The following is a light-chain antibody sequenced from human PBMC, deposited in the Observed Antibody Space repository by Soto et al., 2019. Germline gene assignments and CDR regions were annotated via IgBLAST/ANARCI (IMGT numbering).Light chain of an antibody. V-gene: IGKV1-8*01. Sequence: AIRMTQSPSSLSASTGDKVTITCRASQDVSSSLAWYQQKPGKAPKLLIFAASTLQSGVPSRFSGSGSETDFTFTISCLQSEDFATYYCQQYYTYPWTFGQGTKVEL. CDR3: QQYYTYPWT. J-gene: IGKJ1*01. CDR1: QDVSSS. CDR2: AAS.